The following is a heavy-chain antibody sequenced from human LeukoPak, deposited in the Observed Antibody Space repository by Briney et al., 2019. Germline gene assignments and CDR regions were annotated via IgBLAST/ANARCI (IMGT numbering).Heavy chain of an antibody. V-gene: IGHV3-23*01. D-gene: IGHD3-10*02. CDR1: GFTPSSYA. CDR2: ISGSGGST. J-gene: IGHJ6*04. Sequence: PGGSLRLSSAASGFTPSSYAMRWVRDAPGEGLEWVSAISGSGGSTYYADSVKGRFTISRDNSKNTLYLQMNSLRAEDTAVYYCAELGITMIGGVWGKGTTVTISS. CDR3: AELGITMIGGV.